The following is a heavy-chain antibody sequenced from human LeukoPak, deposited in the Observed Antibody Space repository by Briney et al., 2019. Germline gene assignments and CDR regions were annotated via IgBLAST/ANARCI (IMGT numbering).Heavy chain of an antibody. J-gene: IGHJ5*02. CDR3: AREYATTYYYDSSGYQDNWFDP. CDR1: GFTFSSYG. V-gene: IGHV3-33*01. CDR2: IWYDGSNK. Sequence: AGSLRLSCAASGFTFSSYGMHWVRQAPGKGLEWVAVIWYDGSNKYYADSVKGRFTISRDNSKNTLYLQMNSLRAEDTAVYYCAREYATTYYYDSSGYQDNWFDPWGQGTLVTVSS. D-gene: IGHD3-22*01.